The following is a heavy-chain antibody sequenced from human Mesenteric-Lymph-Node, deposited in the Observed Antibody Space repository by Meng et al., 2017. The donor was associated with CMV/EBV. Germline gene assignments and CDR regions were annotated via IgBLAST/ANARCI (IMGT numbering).Heavy chain of an antibody. D-gene: IGHD2-21*01. CDR2: IYNDGDT. V-gene: IGHV4-31*03. Sequence: SETLSLTCTVSGDSVGSGGHYWSWIRQHPEKGLEWIGYIYNDGDTYYNPSLNSRVSISVDTSENQLSLTLSSVTAADTAVYYCARDPGDPPGYWGQGTLVTVSS. J-gene: IGHJ4*02. CDR1: GDSVGSGGHY. CDR3: ARDPGDPPGY.